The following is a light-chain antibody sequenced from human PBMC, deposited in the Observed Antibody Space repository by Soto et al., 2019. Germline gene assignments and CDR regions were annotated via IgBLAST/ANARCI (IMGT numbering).Light chain of an antibody. CDR1: SPNIGAGYD. Sequence: SVLTQAPSISGAPGQRVTISCTGSSPNIGAGYDVHWFQQFPGTAPRLLIHGNNNRPSGVPDRFSGSESGTSASLAIAGLQAGDEAIYYCQSFDSDLSAFVFGTGTKVTVL. J-gene: IGLJ1*01. V-gene: IGLV1-40*01. CDR2: GNN. CDR3: QSFDSDLSAFV.